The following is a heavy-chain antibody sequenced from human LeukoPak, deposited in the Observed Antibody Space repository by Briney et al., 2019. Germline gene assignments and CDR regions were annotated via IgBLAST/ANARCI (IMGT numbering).Heavy chain of an antibody. V-gene: IGHV1-2*02. CDR2: INPNSGGT. Sequence: ASVKVSCKASGYTFTGYYMHWVRQAPGQGLEWMGWINPNSGGTNYAQKFQGRVTMTRDTSISTAYMELSRLRSDDTAVYYCARTSGLRYFDWLPYFDYGGKGTLVTVSS. CDR1: GYTFTGYY. CDR3: ARTSGLRYFDWLPYFDY. D-gene: IGHD3-9*01. J-gene: IGHJ4*02.